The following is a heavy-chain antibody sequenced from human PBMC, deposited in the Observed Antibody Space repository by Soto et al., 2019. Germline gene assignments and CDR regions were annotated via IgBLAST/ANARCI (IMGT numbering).Heavy chain of an antibody. D-gene: IGHD1-1*01. J-gene: IGHJ4*02. CDR3: AKGLTHWDY. Sequence: EVQLLESGGGLVQPGGSLRLSCAASGFTFSTYAMSWVRQAPGKGLEWVSAISSSGGSTYYADSVKGRSTISRDNSKITLYLQMNSLRAEDTAVYYCAKGLTHWDYWGQGTLVTVSS. V-gene: IGHV3-23*01. CDR1: GFTFSTYA. CDR2: ISSSGGST.